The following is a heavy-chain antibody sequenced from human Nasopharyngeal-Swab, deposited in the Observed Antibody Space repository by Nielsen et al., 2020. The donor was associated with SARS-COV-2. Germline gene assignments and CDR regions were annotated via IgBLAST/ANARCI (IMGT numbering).Heavy chain of an antibody. CDR1: GFTFSNYG. D-gene: IGHD3-10*01. V-gene: IGHV3-30*18. Sequence: GESLKISCVASGFTFSNYGMHWVRQAPGKGLEWVAIISYDGSNKYHADSVKGRFTISKDNSKNTLYLQMSSLRADDTAVYYCAKERFYSGSGKYPRDFDYWGQGTPVTVSS. CDR3: AKERFYSGSGKYPRDFDY. J-gene: IGHJ4*02. CDR2: ISYDGSNK.